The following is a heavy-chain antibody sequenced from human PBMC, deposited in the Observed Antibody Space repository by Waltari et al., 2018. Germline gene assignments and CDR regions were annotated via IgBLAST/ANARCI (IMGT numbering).Heavy chain of an antibody. Sequence: QVQLQQWGAGLLKPSETLSLTCAVYGGSFSGYYWSWIRQPPGKGLEWIGEINHSGSTNYHPSLKSRVTISVDTSKNQFSLKLSSVTAADTAVYYCAREHYDFWSGSPMDVWGKGTTVTVSS. CDR1: GGSFSGYY. CDR3: AREHYDFWSGSPMDV. V-gene: IGHV4-34*01. J-gene: IGHJ6*03. CDR2: INHSGST. D-gene: IGHD3-3*01.